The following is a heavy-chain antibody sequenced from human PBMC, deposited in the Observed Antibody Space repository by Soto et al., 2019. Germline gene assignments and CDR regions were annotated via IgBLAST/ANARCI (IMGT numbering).Heavy chain of an antibody. D-gene: IGHD1-26*01. CDR3: ARGIVGALILWFDS. Sequence: ALVKVSCKASGYTFTSYGISWVRQAPGQGLEWMGWISANNGNTNYAQKLQGRVTLTTDTSTSTAYMELRGLRSDDTAVYYCARGIVGALILWFDSWGQGTLVTVSS. V-gene: IGHV1-18*01. CDR1: GYTFTSYG. J-gene: IGHJ5*01. CDR2: ISANNGNT.